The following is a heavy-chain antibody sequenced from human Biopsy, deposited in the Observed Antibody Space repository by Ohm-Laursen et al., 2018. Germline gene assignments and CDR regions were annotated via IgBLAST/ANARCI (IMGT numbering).Heavy chain of an antibody. D-gene: IGHD1-26*01. V-gene: IGHV1-2*02. J-gene: IGHJ4*02. CDR2: INPNSGGT. CDR3: ATITRGATRFPFDY. Sequence: ATVKISCKASGYTFTGYHVHWVRQAPGQGLEWMGWINPNSGGTNYAQKFQGRVTMTRDTSISTAYMELSGLRSDDTAVYYCATITRGATRFPFDYWGQGTLVTVSS. CDR1: GYTFTGYH.